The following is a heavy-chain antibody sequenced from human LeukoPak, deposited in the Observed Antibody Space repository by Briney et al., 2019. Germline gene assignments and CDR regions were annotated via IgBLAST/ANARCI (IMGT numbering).Heavy chain of an antibody. CDR3: ARGHLLVGATSCDY. D-gene: IGHD1-26*01. CDR2: ISAYNGNT. Sequence: ASVKVSCKASGYTFTSYGISWVRQAPGRGLEWMGWISAYNGNTNYAQKLQGRVTMTTDTSTSTAYMELRSLRSDDTAVYYCARGHLLVGATSCDYWGQGTLVTVSS. V-gene: IGHV1-18*01. CDR1: GYTFTSYG. J-gene: IGHJ4*02.